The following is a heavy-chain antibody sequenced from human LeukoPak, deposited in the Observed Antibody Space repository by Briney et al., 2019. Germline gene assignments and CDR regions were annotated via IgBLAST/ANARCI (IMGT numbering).Heavy chain of an antibody. CDR2: INHSGST. J-gene: IGHJ4*02. V-gene: IGHV4-34*01. CDR3: ASRRWSRVGATAYQKHYFDY. Sequence: SETLSLTCAVYGGSFSGYYWSWIRQPPGKGLEWIGEINHSGSTNYNPSLKSRVTISVDTSKNQFSLKLSSVTAADTAVYYCASRRWSRVGATAYQKHYFDYWGQGTLVTVSS. D-gene: IGHD1-26*01. CDR1: GGSFSGYY.